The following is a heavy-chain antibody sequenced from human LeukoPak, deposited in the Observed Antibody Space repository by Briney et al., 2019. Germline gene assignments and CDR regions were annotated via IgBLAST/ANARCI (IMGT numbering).Heavy chain of an antibody. CDR2: IRYDGSNK. Sequence: GGSLRLSCAAAGFTLSSHGMHWGRQAPGKGLEGGAFIRYDGSNKYYADSVKGRFTISRDNSKNTLYLQMNSLRAEDTAVYYCARDLQPSLVGATWFDYWGQGTLVTVSS. V-gene: IGHV3-30*02. D-gene: IGHD1-26*01. CDR3: ARDLQPSLVGATWFDY. J-gene: IGHJ4*02. CDR1: GFTLSSHG.